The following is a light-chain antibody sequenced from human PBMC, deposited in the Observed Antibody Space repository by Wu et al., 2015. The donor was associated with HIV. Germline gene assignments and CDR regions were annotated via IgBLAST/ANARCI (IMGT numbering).Light chain of an antibody. CDR1: GHSNY. J-gene: IGKJ1*01. CDR3: QRYYHTAPWT. V-gene: IGKV1-27*01. CDR2: SAS. Sequence: VGDRISITAGESGHSNYLAVQQKPGKVPRLLIYSASTYNQGSRXGFSGSGSGTDFTLTISSLLPEDVATYYCQRYYHTAPWTFGQGTQVEIK.